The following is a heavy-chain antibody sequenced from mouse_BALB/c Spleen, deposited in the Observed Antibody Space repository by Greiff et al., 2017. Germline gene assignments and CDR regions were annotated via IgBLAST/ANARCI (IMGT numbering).Heavy chain of an antibody. CDR3: ARDSMITTYYYAMDY. Sequence: VQLVESGPGLVAPSQSLSITCTVSGFSLTGYGVNWVRQPPGKGLEWLGMIWGDGSTDYNSALKSRLSISKDNSKSQVFLKMNSLQTDDTARYYCARDSMITTYYYAMDYWGQGTSVTVSS. V-gene: IGHV2-6-7*01. CDR1: GFSLTGYG. CDR2: IWGDGST. D-gene: IGHD2-4*01. J-gene: IGHJ4*01.